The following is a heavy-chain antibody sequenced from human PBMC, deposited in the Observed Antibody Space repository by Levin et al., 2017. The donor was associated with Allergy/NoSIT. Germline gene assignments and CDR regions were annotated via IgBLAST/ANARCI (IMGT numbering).Heavy chain of an antibody. CDR3: ARQGSIGAVTPNYYYMDV. J-gene: IGHJ6*03. CDR2: IYPGDSDT. D-gene: IGHD3-16*01. V-gene: IGHV5-51*01. Sequence: GESLKISCKGSGYTFANYWIGWVRQMPGKGLEWMGIIYPGDSDTRYSPSFQGQVTISADKSISTAYLQWSSLKASDTAIYYWARQGSIGAVTPNYYYMDVWGKGTTVTVSS. CDR1: GYTFANYW.